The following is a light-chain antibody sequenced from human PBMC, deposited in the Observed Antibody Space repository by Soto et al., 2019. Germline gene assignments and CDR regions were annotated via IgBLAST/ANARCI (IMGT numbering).Light chain of an antibody. Sequence: EIVLTQSPGTLSLSPGERATLSCRASQSVSSNYFAWYQQRPGQAPRLLIYGISSRATGIPDRFSGSGSGTDFTLTISRLEPEDFAVYYCEQYGSSPRTFAQGTKVDIK. CDR1: QSVSSNY. CDR2: GIS. V-gene: IGKV3-20*01. J-gene: IGKJ1*01. CDR3: EQYGSSPRT.